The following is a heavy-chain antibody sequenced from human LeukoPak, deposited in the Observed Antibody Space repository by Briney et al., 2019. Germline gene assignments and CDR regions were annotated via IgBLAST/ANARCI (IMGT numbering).Heavy chain of an antibody. Sequence: KASXXTFSSYAISWVRQAPGQGLEWMGGIIPIFGTANYAQKFQGRVTITTDESTSTAYMELSSLRSEDTAVYYCAREVAVAGTFDYWGQGTLVTVSS. CDR3: AREVAVAGTFDY. CDR2: IIPIFGTA. CDR1: XXTFSSYA. D-gene: IGHD6-19*01. J-gene: IGHJ4*02. V-gene: IGHV1-69*05.